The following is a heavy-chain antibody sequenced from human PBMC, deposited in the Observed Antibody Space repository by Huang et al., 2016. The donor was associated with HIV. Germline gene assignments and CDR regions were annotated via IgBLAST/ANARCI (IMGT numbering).Heavy chain of an antibody. CDR2: IRGGGGNT. CDR1: GFTFSSYA. D-gene: IGHD6-13*01. CDR3: AKDPYSSSWFDHFDY. V-gene: IGHV3-23*01. Sequence: EVQLLESGGGLVQTGGSLSLSCAVSGFTFSSYALSWVRQGPGKGLEWVSVIRGGGGNTYDADSVKGRFTISRDNSKNTLYLQMNSLRAEDAAGYYCAKDPYSSSWFDHFDYWGQGTLVTVSS. J-gene: IGHJ4*02.